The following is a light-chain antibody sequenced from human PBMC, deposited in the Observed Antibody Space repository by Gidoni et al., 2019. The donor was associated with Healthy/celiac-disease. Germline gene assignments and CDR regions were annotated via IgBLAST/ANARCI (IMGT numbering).Light chain of an antibody. J-gene: IGKJ2*02. V-gene: IGKV1-5*01. Sequence: IQMTQSPSTLSASVGDRVTITCRASQSISSWLAWYQQKPGKAPKLLIDDASSLESGVPSRFSGSGSGTEFTLTISSLQPDDFATYYCQQYNSYSCTFGQGTKLEIK. CDR3: QQYNSYSCT. CDR2: DAS. CDR1: QSISSW.